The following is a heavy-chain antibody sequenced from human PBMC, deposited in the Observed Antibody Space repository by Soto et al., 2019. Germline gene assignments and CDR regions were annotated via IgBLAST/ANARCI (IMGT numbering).Heavy chain of an antibody. Sequence: QVQLVQSGAEVKKPGSSVKVSCKASGGTFSSYTISWVRQAPGQGLEWMGRIIPILGIANYAQKFQGRVTIXXDXSXRTAYMELSSLRSEDTAVYYCARDRANYYDSSGSDYWGQGTLVTVSS. CDR2: IIPILGIA. CDR3: ARDRANYYDSSGSDY. V-gene: IGHV1-69*08. D-gene: IGHD3-22*01. CDR1: GGTFSSYT. J-gene: IGHJ4*02.